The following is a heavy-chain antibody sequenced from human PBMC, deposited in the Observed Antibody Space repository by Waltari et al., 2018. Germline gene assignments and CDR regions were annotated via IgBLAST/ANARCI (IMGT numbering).Heavy chain of an antibody. CDR2: IYHSGSN. CDR3: ARSSYGIAARPNWFDP. J-gene: IGHJ5*02. V-gene: IGHV4-38-2*01. Sequence: GRVLGWVGSIYHSGSNYYHPSRKSRVTISVDTSKNQFSLKLSSVTAADTAVYYCARSSYGIAARPNWFDPWGQGTLVTVSS. D-gene: IGHD6-6*01.